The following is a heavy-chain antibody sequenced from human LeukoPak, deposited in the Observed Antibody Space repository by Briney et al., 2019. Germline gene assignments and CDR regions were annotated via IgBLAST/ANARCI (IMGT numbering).Heavy chain of an antibody. Sequence: QAGGSLRLSCAASGFTFSNYGIHWVRQAPGKGLEWVAFIRYDGSNKYYADSVKGRFTISRDNSKNTLFLQMNSLRAEDTAVYYCAKDGGGWLQLSFDYWGQGTLVTVSS. CDR3: AKDGGGWLQLSFDY. D-gene: IGHD5-24*01. J-gene: IGHJ4*02. V-gene: IGHV3-30*02. CDR1: GFTFSNYG. CDR2: IRYDGSNK.